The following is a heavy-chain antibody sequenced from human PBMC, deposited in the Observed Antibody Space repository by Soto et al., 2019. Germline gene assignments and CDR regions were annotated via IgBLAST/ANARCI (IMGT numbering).Heavy chain of an antibody. CDR1: GGSVSSGSYY. Sequence: WETLSLTCTVSGGSVSSGSYYWSWIRQPPGKGLEWIAYIYYDGSTNYNPSLESRVTISVDTSKNQFFLKLRSVTAADTAVYYCARDASASYYYYYGMDVWGQGTTVTVSS. V-gene: IGHV4-61*01. D-gene: IGHD2-21*01. CDR3: ARDASASYYYYYGMDV. CDR2: IYYDGST. J-gene: IGHJ6*02.